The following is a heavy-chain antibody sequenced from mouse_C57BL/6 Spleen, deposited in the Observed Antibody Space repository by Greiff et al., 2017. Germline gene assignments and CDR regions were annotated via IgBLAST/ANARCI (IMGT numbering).Heavy chain of an antibody. D-gene: IGHD2-3*01. Sequence: VQLQQSGAELARPGASVKLSCKASGYTFTSYGISWVKQRTGQGLEWIGEIYPRSGNTYYNEKFKGKATLTADKSSSTAYMELRSLTSEDSAVYFCAREGDDGHWFAYWGQGTLVTVSA. V-gene: IGHV1-81*01. CDR1: GYTFTSYG. CDR3: AREGDDGHWFAY. CDR2: IYPRSGNT. J-gene: IGHJ3*01.